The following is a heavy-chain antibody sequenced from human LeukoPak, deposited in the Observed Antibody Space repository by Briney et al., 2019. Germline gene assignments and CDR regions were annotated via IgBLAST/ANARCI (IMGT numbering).Heavy chain of an antibody. CDR3: ARVGVGVRGVIITP. CDR1: GFTFSSYW. V-gene: IGHV4-39*07. Sequence: GSLRLSCAASGFTFSSYWMSWVRQPPGKGLEWIGSIYYSGSTYYNPSLKSRVTISVDTSKNQFSLKLSSVTAADTAVYYCARVGVGVRGVIITPWGQGTLVTVSS. CDR2: IYYSGST. D-gene: IGHD3-10*01. J-gene: IGHJ5*02.